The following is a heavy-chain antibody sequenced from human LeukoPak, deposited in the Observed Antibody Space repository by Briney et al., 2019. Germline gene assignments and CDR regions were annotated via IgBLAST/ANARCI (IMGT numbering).Heavy chain of an antibody. V-gene: IGHV1-69*13. J-gene: IGHJ4*02. D-gene: IGHD3-22*01. CDR2: IVPTFGTA. CDR1: GGTFSSYA. CDR3: ARGPPYYYDSSGYYGN. Sequence: SVKVSCKASGGTFSSYAISWVRQAPGQGLEWMGGIVPTFGTANYAQKFQGRVTITADESTSTAYMELSSLRSEDTAVYYCARGPPYYYDSSGYYGNWGQGTLVTVSS.